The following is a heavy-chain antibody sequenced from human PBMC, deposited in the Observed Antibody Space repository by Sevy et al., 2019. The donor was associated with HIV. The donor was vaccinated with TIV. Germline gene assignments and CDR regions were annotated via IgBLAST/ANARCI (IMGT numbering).Heavy chain of an antibody. CDR1: GGSISSYY. J-gene: IGHJ4*02. Sequence: SETLSLTCTVSGGSISSYYWSWIRQPPGKGLEWIGYIYYSGSTNYNPSLKSRVTISVDTSKNQFSLKLSSVTAADTAVYYGARTTYDFWSGYRTGEYYFDYWGQGTLVTVSS. CDR3: ARTTYDFWSGYRTGEYYFDY. D-gene: IGHD3-3*01. CDR2: IYYSGST. V-gene: IGHV4-59*12.